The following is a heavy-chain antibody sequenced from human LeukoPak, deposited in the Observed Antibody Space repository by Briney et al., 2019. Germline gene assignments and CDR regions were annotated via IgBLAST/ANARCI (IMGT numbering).Heavy chain of an antibody. CDR1: GFTFSSYG. V-gene: IGHV3-30*18. Sequence: GGSLRLSCAASGFTFSSYGMHWVRQAPGKGLEWVTYISYDGTNTYYTDSVKGRFTISRDNSKNTLYLQMNSLRVEDTAVYYCAKDQSRDDSSGYFFNWGQGTLVTVSS. CDR3: AKDQSRDDSSGYFFN. D-gene: IGHD3-22*01. J-gene: IGHJ4*02. CDR2: ISYDGTNT.